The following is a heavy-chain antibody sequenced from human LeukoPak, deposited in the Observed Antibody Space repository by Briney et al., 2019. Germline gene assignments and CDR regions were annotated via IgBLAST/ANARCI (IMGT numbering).Heavy chain of an antibody. CDR1: GFTFSSYG. J-gene: IGHJ4*02. CDR2: IRYDGSDK. V-gene: IGHV3-30*02. Sequence: GGSLRLSCAASGFTFSSYGMHWVRQAPGKGLEWVTFIRYDGSDKYYADSVKGRFTISRDNSKNTLSLLLNSLRAEDTAVYYCAKDYCSSTSCYQIDYWGQGTLVTVSS. D-gene: IGHD2-2*01. CDR3: AKDYCSSTSCYQIDY.